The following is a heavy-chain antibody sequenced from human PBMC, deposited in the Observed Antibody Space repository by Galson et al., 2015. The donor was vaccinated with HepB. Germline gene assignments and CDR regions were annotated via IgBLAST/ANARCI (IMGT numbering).Heavy chain of an antibody. CDR3: ARVGDYYDSSGYWVRRRNPYNWFDP. V-gene: IGHV5-51*01. J-gene: IGHJ5*02. Sequence: QSGAEVKKPGESLKISCKGSGYSFTSYWIGWVRQMPGKGLEWMGIIYPGDSDTRYSPSFQGQVTISADKSISTAYLQWSSLKASDTAMYYCARVGDYYDSSGYWVRRRNPYNWFDPWGQGTLVTVSS. CDR1: GYSFTSYW. CDR2: IYPGDSDT. D-gene: IGHD3-22*01.